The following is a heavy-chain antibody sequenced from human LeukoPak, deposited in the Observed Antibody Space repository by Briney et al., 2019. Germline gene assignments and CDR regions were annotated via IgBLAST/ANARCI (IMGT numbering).Heavy chain of an antibody. CDR1: GYTFTSYD. Sequence: GASVKVSCKASGYTFTSYDINWVRQATGQGLEWMGWMNPNSGNTGYAQKFQGRVTMTRNTSKSTAYMELSSLRSEDTAVYYCARALTYYDILTGYPIGDYYMDVWGKGTTVTVSS. J-gene: IGHJ6*03. CDR3: ARALTYYDILTGYPIGDYYMDV. V-gene: IGHV1-8*01. D-gene: IGHD3-9*01. CDR2: MNPNSGNT.